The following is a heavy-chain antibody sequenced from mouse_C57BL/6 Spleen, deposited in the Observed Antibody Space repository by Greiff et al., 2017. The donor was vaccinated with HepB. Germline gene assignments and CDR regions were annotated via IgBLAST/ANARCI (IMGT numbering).Heavy chain of an antibody. CDR2: ISSGCDYI. Sequence: EVPRVESGAGLVKPGGSLKLSCAASGFTFSSYAMSWVRQTPDKRLEWVAYISSGCDYIYYADTVKGRFTISRDNARNTLYLQMSSLTSEDTAMYYCTRDAYYGCSLYFDYWGQGTTLTVSS. CDR3: TRDAYYGCSLYFDY. D-gene: IGHD1-1*01. CDR1: GFTFSSYA. J-gene: IGHJ2*01. V-gene: IGHV5-9-1*02.